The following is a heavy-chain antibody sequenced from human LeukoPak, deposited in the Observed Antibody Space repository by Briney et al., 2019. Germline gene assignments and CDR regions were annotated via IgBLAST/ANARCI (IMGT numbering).Heavy chain of an antibody. J-gene: IGHJ4*02. CDR2: IYYSGST. V-gene: IGHV4-31*03. CDR3: ARVELSGGSCYVDY. Sequence: SQTLSLTCTVSGGSISSGGYYWSWIRQHPGKGLEWTVYIYYSGSTYYNPSLKSRVTISVDTSKNQFSLKLSSVTAADTAVYYCARVELSGGSCYVDYWGQGTLVTVSS. CDR1: GGSISSGGYY. D-gene: IGHD2-15*01.